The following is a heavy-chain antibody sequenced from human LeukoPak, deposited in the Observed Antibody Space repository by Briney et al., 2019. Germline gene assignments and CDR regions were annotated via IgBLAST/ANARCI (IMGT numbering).Heavy chain of an antibody. J-gene: IGHJ6*02. D-gene: IGHD2-2*01. CDR1: GFTFSSYA. V-gene: IGHV3-48*01. CDR3: AREYTSAYCSSTSCYHDYYYGMDV. Sequence: GGSLRLSCAASGFTFSSYAMSWVRQAPGKGLEWVSYISSSSSTIYYADSVKGRFTISRDNAKNSLYLQMNSLRAEDTAVYYCAREYTSAYCSSTSCYHDYYYGMDVWGQGTTVTVSS. CDR2: ISSSSSTI.